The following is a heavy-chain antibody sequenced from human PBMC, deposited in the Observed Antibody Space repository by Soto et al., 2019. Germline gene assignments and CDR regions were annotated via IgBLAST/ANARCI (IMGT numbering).Heavy chain of an antibody. J-gene: IGHJ3*02. CDR2: IRSRAYGGTT. CDR3: TRGGDIVVVVAAPDAFDI. CDR1: GFTFGDYA. V-gene: IGHV3-49*03. Sequence: GGSLRLSCTASGFTFGDYAMSWFRQAPGKGLEWVGFIRSRAYGGTTEYAASVKGRFTISRDDSKSIAYLQMNSLKTEDTAVYYCTRGGDIVVVVAAPDAFDIWGQEKMVTVSS. D-gene: IGHD2-15*01.